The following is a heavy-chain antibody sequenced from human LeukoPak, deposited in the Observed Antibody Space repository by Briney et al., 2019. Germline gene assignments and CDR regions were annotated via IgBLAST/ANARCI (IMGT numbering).Heavy chain of an antibody. CDR1: GYPFTGYY. Sequence: GSVKVSCKASGYPFTGYYLHWVRQAPGQGLEWMGWINPDSGGTDYEQKFQGRVTMTRDTSISTAYMELSRLRSDDTAVYYCARTSGYDFGTDFDYWGQGTLVTVSS. D-gene: IGHD5-12*01. CDR2: INPDSGGT. CDR3: ARTSGYDFGTDFDY. V-gene: IGHV1-2*02. J-gene: IGHJ4*02.